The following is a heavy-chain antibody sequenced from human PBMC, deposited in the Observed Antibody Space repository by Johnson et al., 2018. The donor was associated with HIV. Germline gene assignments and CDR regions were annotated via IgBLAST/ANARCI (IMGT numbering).Heavy chain of an antibody. J-gene: IGHJ3*02. CDR2: ISYDGSYK. D-gene: IGHD3-10*01. CDR3: RSSENYYFERDI. Sequence: VQLVESGGGLVQPGGSLRLSCAASGFTFSNYAMHWVRQAPGKGLEWVAVISYDGSYKYYADSVKGRFTISRDNAKNSLYLQMNNLRVEDTALYYCRSSENYYFERDIWGQGTMVTVSS. V-gene: IGHV3-30*01. CDR1: GFTFSNYA.